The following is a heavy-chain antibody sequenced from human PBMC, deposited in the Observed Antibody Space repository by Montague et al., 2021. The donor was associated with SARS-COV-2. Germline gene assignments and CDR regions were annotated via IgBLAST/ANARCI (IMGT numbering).Heavy chain of an antibody. D-gene: IGHD3-10*01. J-gene: IGHJ6*02. CDR2: TYYRSKWYN. CDR1: GDSVSSNSAA. V-gene: IGHV6-1*01. CDR3: ARGLWFGELLSLYYYYCMDV. Sequence: CAISGDSVSSNSAAWNWIRQSPSRGLEWLGRTYYRSKWYNDYAVSVKSRITINPDTSKNQFSLQLNSVTPEDTAVYYCARGLWFGELLSLYYYYCMDVWGQGTTVTVSS.